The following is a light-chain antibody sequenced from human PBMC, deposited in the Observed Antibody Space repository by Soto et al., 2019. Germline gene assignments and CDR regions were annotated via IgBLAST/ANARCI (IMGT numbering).Light chain of an antibody. J-gene: IGKJ5*01. CDR1: RTIYSY. CDR3: QQSYDIPPIT. CDR2: AAS. V-gene: IGKV1-39*01. Sequence: DIQMTQSPSSLSASVGDRVTITCRANRTIYSYLNWFQQKPGKAPDLLIYAASTLQSGVPSRFSGGGSGTDFTLTISSLQPEDFATYYCQQSYDIPPITFGQGTRLEMK.